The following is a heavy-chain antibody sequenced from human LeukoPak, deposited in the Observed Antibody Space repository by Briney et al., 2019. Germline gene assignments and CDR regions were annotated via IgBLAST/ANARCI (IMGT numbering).Heavy chain of an antibody. CDR3: AKDVDIVATTYYDAFDI. Sequence: GRSLRLSCAASGFTFGSYGMHWVRQAPGKGLEWVAVISYDGSNKYYADSVKGRFTISRDNSKNTLYLQMNSLRAGDTAVYYCAKDVDIVATTYYDAFDIWGQGTMVTVSS. J-gene: IGHJ3*02. V-gene: IGHV3-30*18. CDR2: ISYDGSNK. CDR1: GFTFGSYG. D-gene: IGHD5-12*01.